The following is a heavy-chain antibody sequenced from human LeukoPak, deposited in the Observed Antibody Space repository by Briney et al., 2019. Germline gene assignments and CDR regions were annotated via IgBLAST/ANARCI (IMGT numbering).Heavy chain of an antibody. V-gene: IGHV1-2*02. CDR3: ARAPLAAHDCRRTHRHLSFDY. CDR1: GYTFTGYY. J-gene: IGHJ4*02. Sequence: ASVKVSCKASGYTFTGYYMHWVRQAPGQGLEWMGWINPNSGGTNYAQKFQGRVTMTRDTSISTAYMELSRLRSDDTAVYYCARAPLAAHDCRRTHRHLSFDYWGQGTLVTVSS. CDR2: INPNSGGT. D-gene: IGHD6-13*01.